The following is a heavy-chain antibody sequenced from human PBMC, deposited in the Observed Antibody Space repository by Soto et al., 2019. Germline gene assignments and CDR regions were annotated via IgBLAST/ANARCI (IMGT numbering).Heavy chain of an antibody. J-gene: IGHJ4*02. D-gene: IGHD3-9*01. Sequence: QVQLVQSGAEVKKPGSSVKVSCKASGGTFSSNAIRWVRQAPGQGLEWMGGIIPIYDSPNYAQNFQGRVTVTADKATSTAYLEVSRLKFADSAIYYCAVTVTGSRSPLAHWGRGTLVIVSS. CDR3: AVTVTGSRSPLAH. CDR2: IIPIYDSP. V-gene: IGHV1-69*06. CDR1: GGTFSSNA.